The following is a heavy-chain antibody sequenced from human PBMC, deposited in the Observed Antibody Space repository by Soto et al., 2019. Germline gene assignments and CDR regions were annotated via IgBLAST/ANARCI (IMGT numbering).Heavy chain of an antibody. D-gene: IGHD3-16*01. CDR2: IVVGSGNT. V-gene: IGHV1-58*02. J-gene: IGHJ6*01. CDR3: ARDGALGESYYYYGMNV. CDR1: GFTFSSSG. Sequence: SVKVSCKASGFTFSSSGINWVRQARGQRHERIGWIVVGSGNTNYAQKFQERVTITRDVSTNTAYMELTSLRSDDTAVYYCARDGALGESYYYYGMNVWGQGTTDTVSS.